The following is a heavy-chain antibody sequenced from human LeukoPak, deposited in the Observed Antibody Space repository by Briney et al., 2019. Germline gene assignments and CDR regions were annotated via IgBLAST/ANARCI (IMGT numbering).Heavy chain of an antibody. J-gene: IGHJ6*02. CDR2: TYYRSKWYH. CDR3: ARDHRYGMDV. V-gene: IGHV6-1*01. Sequence: SQTLSLTCAISGDSVSSNSAAWNWIRQSPSRSLEWLGRTYYRSKWYHDYAGSVKSRIIVNPDTSKNHFSLQLNSVTPEDTAVYYCARDHRYGMDVWGQGTTVTVSS. CDR1: GDSVSSNSAA.